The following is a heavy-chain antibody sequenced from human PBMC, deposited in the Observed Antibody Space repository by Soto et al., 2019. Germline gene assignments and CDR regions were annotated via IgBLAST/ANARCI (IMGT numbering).Heavy chain of an antibody. J-gene: IGHJ5*02. CDR1: GYTFTSYG. D-gene: IGHD2-15*01. V-gene: IGHV1-18*01. CDR2: ISAYNGNT. Sequence: QVQLVQSGAEVKKPGASVKVSCKASGYTFTSYGISWVRQAPGQGLEWMGWISAYNGNTNYAQKLQGRVTMTADTSTSTAYMELRSLRSDDTPVYYCARAGGGYCSGGSCYSDNWFDPWGQGTLVTVSS. CDR3: ARAGGGYCSGGSCYSDNWFDP.